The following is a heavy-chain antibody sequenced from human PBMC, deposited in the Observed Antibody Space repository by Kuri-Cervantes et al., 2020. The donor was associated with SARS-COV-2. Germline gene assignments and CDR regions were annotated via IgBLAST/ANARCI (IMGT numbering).Heavy chain of an antibody. D-gene: IGHD3-22*01. Sequence: ASVKVSCKASGGTFSSYAISWVRQAPGQGLEWMGWINPNSGGTNYAQKFQGWVTMTRDTSISTAYMELRSLRSEDTAVYYCARVYYYESSGYYYRWYFDLWGRGTLVTVSS. V-gene: IGHV1-2*04. J-gene: IGHJ2*01. CDR1: GGTFSSYA. CDR2: INPNSGGT. CDR3: ARVYYYESSGYYYRWYFDL.